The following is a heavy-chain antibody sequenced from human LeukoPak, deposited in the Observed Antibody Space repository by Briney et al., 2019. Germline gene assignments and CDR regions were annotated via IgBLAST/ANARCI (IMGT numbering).Heavy chain of an antibody. D-gene: IGHD6-19*01. Sequence: GGSLRLSCAASGFTFSNYAMYWVRQAPGKGLEYASVISTDGSRIYYADSVKGRFTISRDNSKNTLYLQMGSLRAEDMAVYYCTRGVAISTSGWYDTFDYWGQGALVTVSS. CDR2: ISTDGSRI. CDR1: GFTFSNYA. J-gene: IGHJ4*02. CDR3: TRGVAISTSGWYDTFDY. V-gene: IGHV3-64*02.